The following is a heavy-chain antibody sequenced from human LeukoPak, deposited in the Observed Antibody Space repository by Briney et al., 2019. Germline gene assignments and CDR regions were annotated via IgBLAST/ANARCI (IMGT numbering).Heavy chain of an antibody. CDR2: IIPILNTA. J-gene: IGHJ4*02. V-gene: IGHV1-69*13. Sequence: GASVKVSCKASGYTFTSYGISWVRQAPGQGLEWMGGIIPILNTAIYAQKFQGRVTITADESTSLAYMDLSSLRSEDTAVYYCARHGGYGYNFDNWGQGTLVTVSS. CDR3: ARHGGYGYNFDN. D-gene: IGHD5-24*01. CDR1: GYTFTSYG.